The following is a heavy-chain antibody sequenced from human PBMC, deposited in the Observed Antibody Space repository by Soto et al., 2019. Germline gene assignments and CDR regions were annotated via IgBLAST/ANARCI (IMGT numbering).Heavy chain of an antibody. D-gene: IGHD2-21*02. V-gene: IGHV1-46*01. CDR2: VNPSGGHT. CDR1: GDTFTDYY. Sequence: QVQLVQSGAEVKKPGASVKVSCKASGDTFTDYYIHWVRQAPGQGLEWMGTVNPSGGHTTYAQRFLGRMTMTRDTSTSTPYMELTSLTSEDTAVYYCARGGHVVVVTAALDYWGQGTLVTVSS. CDR3: ARGGHVVVVTAALDY. J-gene: IGHJ4*02.